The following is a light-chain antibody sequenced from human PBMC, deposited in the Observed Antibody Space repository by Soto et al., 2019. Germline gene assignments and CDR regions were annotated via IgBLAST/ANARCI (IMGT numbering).Light chain of an antibody. CDR1: QSVSSSY. J-gene: IGKJ5*01. Sequence: EIVLTQSPGTLSLSPGERATLSCRASQSVSSSYLAWYQQKPGQAPRLLIYDASNRATGIPARFSGSGSGTDFTLTISSLEPEDFAVYYCQQRSNWPPITFGQVTRLESK. CDR3: QQRSNWPPIT. V-gene: IGKV3D-20*02. CDR2: DAS.